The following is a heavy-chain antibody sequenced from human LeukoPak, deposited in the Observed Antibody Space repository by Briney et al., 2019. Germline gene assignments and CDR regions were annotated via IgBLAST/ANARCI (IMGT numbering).Heavy chain of an antibody. Sequence: SETPSLTCAVYGGPFSGYYWCWIRQPPGKGLEWIGEINHSGSTNYNPSLKSRVTISVDTSKNQFSLKLSSVTAADTAVYYCARQGYYGSGSYLPYYWGQGTLVTVSS. CDR3: ARQGYYGSGSYLPYY. CDR2: INHSGST. D-gene: IGHD3-10*01. CDR1: GGPFSGYY. V-gene: IGHV4-34*01. J-gene: IGHJ4*02.